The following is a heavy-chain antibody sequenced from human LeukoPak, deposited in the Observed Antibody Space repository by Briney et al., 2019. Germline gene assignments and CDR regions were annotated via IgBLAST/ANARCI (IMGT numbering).Heavy chain of an antibody. Sequence: GGSLRLSCAASGFTFSSYSMNWVRQAPGKGLEWVSSISSSSSYIYYADSVKGRFTISRDNAKNSLYLQMTSLRAEDTAVYYCARGRYYYGSGQGMDVWGKGTTVTISS. J-gene: IGHJ6*04. V-gene: IGHV3-21*01. CDR1: GFTFSSYS. D-gene: IGHD3-10*01. CDR2: ISSSSSYI. CDR3: ARGRYYYGSGQGMDV.